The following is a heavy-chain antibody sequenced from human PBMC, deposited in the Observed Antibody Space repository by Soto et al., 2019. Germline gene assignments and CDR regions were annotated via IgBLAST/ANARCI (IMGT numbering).Heavy chain of an antibody. CDR2: VSHDGRNT. D-gene: IGHD6-19*01. J-gene: IGHJ4*02. V-gene: IGHV3-30*18. CDR3: AKGERQWLVTSDFNY. CDR1: GFTFSDYA. Sequence: VQLVESGGGVVQPGRSLRLSCAASGFTFSDYAMHWVRQAPGKGLEWVAVVSHDGRNTHYADSVKGRFTISRDSSENTVSLEMTSLRAEDTAVYYCAKGERQWLVTSDFNYWGQGALVTVSS.